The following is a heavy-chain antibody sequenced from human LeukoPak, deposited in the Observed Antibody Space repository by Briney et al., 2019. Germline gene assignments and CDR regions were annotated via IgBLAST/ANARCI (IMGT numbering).Heavy chain of an antibody. Sequence: GGSLRLSCVASGFTFNSYWMSWVRQAPGKGLEWVANIKEDGGEENYVDSVKGRFTISRDNAKKSLYLQMNGLGAEDTALYYCATMIFGGGFDYWGQGTLVTVSS. CDR3: ATMIFGGGFDY. V-gene: IGHV3-7*01. J-gene: IGHJ4*02. CDR2: IKEDGGEE. D-gene: IGHD3/OR15-3a*01. CDR1: GFTFNSYW.